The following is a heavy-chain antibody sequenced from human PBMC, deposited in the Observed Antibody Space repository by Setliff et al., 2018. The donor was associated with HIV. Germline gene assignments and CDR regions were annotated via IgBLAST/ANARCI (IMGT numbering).Heavy chain of an antibody. CDR3: ARESPYDTSGYYFGASDI. V-gene: IGHV3-48*04. D-gene: IGHD3-22*01. Sequence: SLRLSCVASGFTFSTYSMNWVRQAPGKGLEWVSYIRSSSRTIYYADSVKGRFTISRDNAKNSLYLQMNSLRAEDTAVYYCARESPYDTSGYYFGASDIWGQGTMVTVSS. J-gene: IGHJ3*02. CDR1: GFTFSTYS. CDR2: IRSSSRTI.